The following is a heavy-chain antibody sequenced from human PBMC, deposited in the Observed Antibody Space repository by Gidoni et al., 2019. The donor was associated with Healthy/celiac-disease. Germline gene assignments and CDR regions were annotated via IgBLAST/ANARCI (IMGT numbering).Heavy chain of an antibody. Sequence: EVQLVQSGAEVKKPGESLRVSCKGSGYSFSSYWISWVRQMPGNGLEWMGRIDPRDSYTNFSPSFQAPVTISADQSISTASLQWSSLTASDTAMYYCSRHTSYCSSTRCYALSPTRGGFDPWGQGTLVTVSS. D-gene: IGHD2-2*01. CDR3: SRHTSYCSSTRCYALSPTRGGFDP. CDR2: IDPRDSYT. V-gene: IGHV5-10-1*03. J-gene: IGHJ5*02. CDR1: GYSFSSYW.